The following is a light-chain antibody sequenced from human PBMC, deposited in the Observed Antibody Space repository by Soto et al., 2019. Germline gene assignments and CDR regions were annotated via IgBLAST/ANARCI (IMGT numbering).Light chain of an antibody. CDR3: QNYNSAPYA. Sequence: DIQMTQSPSSLSASVGDRVTITCQASQGIYNFVAWYQQKPGKVPALLIYEASTLQSGVPSRFSGRGSGTDFTLTISSLQPEDVATYFCQNYNSAPYAFGQGTKLEIK. V-gene: IGKV1-27*01. CDR1: QGIYNF. J-gene: IGKJ2*01. CDR2: EAS.